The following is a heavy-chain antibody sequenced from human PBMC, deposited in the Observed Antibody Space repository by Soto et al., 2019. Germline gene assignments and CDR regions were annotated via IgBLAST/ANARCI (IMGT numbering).Heavy chain of an antibody. Sequence: QGQLVQSGPEVKKPGASVKASCKASGYTFTRYGISWVRQAPGQGLEWMGWISGYNGDTNYAQKVQGRVTMTIDTSTSTSYMELRSLTSDDTAIYYCAKNGQLPYYYYCMDVWCQGTTVTVSS. CDR2: ISGYNGDT. D-gene: IGHD1-1*01. J-gene: IGHJ6*02. CDR1: GYTFTRYG. V-gene: IGHV1-18*01. CDR3: AKNGQLPYYYYCMDV.